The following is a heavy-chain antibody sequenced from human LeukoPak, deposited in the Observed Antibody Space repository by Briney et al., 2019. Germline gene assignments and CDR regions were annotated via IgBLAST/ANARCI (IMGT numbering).Heavy chain of an antibody. Sequence: SETLSLTCTVSGGSISSYYWSWIRQPPGKGLEWMWYIYYSGSTNYNPSLKSRVTISVDTSKNQFSLKMSSVTAADTAVYYCARVGNSYGYYMDVWGKGTTVTVSS. V-gene: IGHV4-59*01. CDR1: GGSISSYY. CDR2: IYYSGST. CDR3: ARVGNSYGYYMDV. D-gene: IGHD5-18*01. J-gene: IGHJ6*03.